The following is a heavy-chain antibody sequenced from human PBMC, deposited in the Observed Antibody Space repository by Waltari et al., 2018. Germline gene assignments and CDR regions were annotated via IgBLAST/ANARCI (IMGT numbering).Heavy chain of an antibody. Sequence: QVQLVQSGAEVKKPGASVKISCKTSEYTFTSYYIHWVRQAPGQGLEWMGIINPRGGSTIYEQKFQGRVTMTKDTSTSTVYMELSSLRSEDTAVYYCARDTGALWMDVWGQGTTVTVSS. CDR2: INPRGGST. CDR1: EYTFTSYY. CDR3: ARDTGALWMDV. J-gene: IGHJ6*02. V-gene: IGHV1-46*01. D-gene: IGHD2-21*01.